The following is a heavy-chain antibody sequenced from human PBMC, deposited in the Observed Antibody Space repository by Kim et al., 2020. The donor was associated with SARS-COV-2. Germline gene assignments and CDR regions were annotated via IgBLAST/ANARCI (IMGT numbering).Heavy chain of an antibody. CDR2: IYYSGST. Sequence: SETLSLTCTVSGGSISSSSYYWGWIRQPPGKGLEWIGSIYYSGSTYYNPSLKSRVTISVDTSKNQFSLKLSSVTAADTAVYYCARKVSIKWFDPWGQGTLVTVSS. J-gene: IGHJ5*02. CDR3: ARKVSIKWFDP. CDR1: GGSISSSSYY. V-gene: IGHV4-39*07. D-gene: IGHD3-9*01.